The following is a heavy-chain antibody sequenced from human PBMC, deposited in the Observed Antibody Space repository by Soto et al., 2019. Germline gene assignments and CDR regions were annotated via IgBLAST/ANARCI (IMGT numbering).Heavy chain of an antibody. V-gene: IGHV4-59*01. CDR3: ASSGYYYDSSGYFDY. D-gene: IGHD3-22*01. J-gene: IGHJ4*02. CDR2: IYYSGST. CDR1: GGSISSYY. Sequence: SETLSLTCTVSGGSISSYYWSWIRQPPGKGLEWIGYIYYSGSTNYNPSLKSRVTISVDTSKNQFSLKLSSVTAADTAVYYCASSGYYYDSSGYFDYWGQGALVTVS.